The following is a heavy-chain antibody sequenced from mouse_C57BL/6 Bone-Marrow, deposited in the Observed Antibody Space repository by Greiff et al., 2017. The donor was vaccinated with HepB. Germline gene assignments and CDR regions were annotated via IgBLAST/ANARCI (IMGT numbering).Heavy chain of an antibody. D-gene: IGHD1-1*01. Sequence: EVQLQESGGGLVKPGGSLKLSCAASGFTFSSYTMSWVRQTPEKRLEWVATISGGGGNTYYPDSVKGRFTISRDNAKNTLYLQMSSLRSEDTALYYCARLYSFAYWGQGTLVTVSA. CDR2: ISGGGGNT. CDR3: ARLYSFAY. CDR1: GFTFSSYT. V-gene: IGHV5-9*01. J-gene: IGHJ3*01.